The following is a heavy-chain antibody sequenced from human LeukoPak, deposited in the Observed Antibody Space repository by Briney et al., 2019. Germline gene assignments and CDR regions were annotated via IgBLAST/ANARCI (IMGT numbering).Heavy chain of an antibody. CDR1: GGSISNYY. V-gene: IGHV4-59*01. D-gene: IGHD5-18*01. CDR3: AREDTYYYYMDV. Sequence: SETLSLTCTVSGGSISNYYWSWIRQPPGKGLEWIGYIYFSGSTNYNPSLKSRVTISVDTSKNQFSLKLGSVTAADTAVYYCAREDTYYYYMDVWGKGTTVTVSS. J-gene: IGHJ6*03. CDR2: IYFSGST.